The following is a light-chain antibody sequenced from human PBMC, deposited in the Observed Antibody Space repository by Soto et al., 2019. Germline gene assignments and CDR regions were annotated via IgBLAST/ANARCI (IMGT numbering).Light chain of an antibody. Sequence: EIVMTQSPVTLSMSPGERATLSCRASQSVSSNLAWYQQKPGQAPRLLIDGASTRATGTPARFSGSGSGTEFTLTISSLQSEDFAVYYCQQYNNWPPRTFGQGTK. V-gene: IGKV3-15*01. CDR1: QSVSSN. CDR2: GAS. CDR3: QQYNNWPPRT. J-gene: IGKJ1*01.